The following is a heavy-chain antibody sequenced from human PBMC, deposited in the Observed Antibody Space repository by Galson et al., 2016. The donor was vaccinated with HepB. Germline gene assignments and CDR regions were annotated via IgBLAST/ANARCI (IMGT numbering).Heavy chain of an antibody. J-gene: IGHJ4*02. CDR1: GYRFPTYG. CDR2: ISANSGNT. V-gene: IGHV1-18*04. D-gene: IGHD4-11*01. CDR3: ARDVQFRFDY. Sequence: SVKVSCKASGYRFPTYGISWVRQAPGQGLEWLGWISANSGNTIYAQKFQDRVTMTRDTPASTVYMDLRSLRSDDTAVYYCARDVQFRFDYWGQGTLVTVS.